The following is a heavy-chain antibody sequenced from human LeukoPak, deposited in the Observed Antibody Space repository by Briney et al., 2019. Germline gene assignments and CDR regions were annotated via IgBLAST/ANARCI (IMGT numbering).Heavy chain of an antibody. D-gene: IGHD3-16*02. J-gene: IGHJ4*02. CDR1: GYTFTGYY. CDR3: ARIAESVHTVLTFGGVIVTYFDY. Sequence: ASVKVSCKASGYTFTGYYMHWVRQAPGQGLEWMGWINPNSGGTNYAQKFQGRVTMTRDTSISTAYMELSRLRSDDTAVYYCARIAESVHTVLTFGGVIVTYFDYWGQGTLVTVSS. CDR2: INPNSGGT. V-gene: IGHV1-2*02.